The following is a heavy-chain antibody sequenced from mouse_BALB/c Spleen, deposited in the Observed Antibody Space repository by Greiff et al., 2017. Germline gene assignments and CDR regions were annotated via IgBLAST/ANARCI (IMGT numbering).Heavy chain of an antibody. V-gene: IGHV5-12-1*01. Sequence: DVMLVESGGGLVKPGGSLKLSCAASGFAFSSYDMSWVRQTPEKRLEWVAYISSGGGSTYYPDTVKGRFTISRDNAKNTLYLQMSSLKSEDTAMYYCARHNYYDYVWFAYWGQGTLVTVSA. J-gene: IGHJ3*01. D-gene: IGHD2-4*01. CDR2: ISSGGGST. CDR1: GFAFSSYD. CDR3: ARHNYYDYVWFAY.